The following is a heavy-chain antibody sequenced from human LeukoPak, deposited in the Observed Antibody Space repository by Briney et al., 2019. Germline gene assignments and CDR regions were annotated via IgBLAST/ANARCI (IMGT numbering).Heavy chain of an antibody. Sequence: SETLSLTCTVSGGSISSYYWSRIRQPPGKGLGWIGNIYYSGSTNYNPSLKSRVTISGDTSKNQFSLKLSSVTAADTAVYYCARGAYYESSGFFDYWGQGTLVTVSS. D-gene: IGHD3-22*01. CDR3: ARGAYYESSGFFDY. V-gene: IGHV4-59*01. J-gene: IGHJ4*02. CDR1: GGSISSYY. CDR2: IYYSGST.